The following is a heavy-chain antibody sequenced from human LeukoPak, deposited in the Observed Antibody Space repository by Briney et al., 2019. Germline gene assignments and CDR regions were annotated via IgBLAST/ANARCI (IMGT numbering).Heavy chain of an antibody. J-gene: IGHJ2*01. CDR2: IYYSGRT. CDR3: ARDGNPWNLDV. Sequence: SETLSLTCTVSGGSISSYYWTWIRQPPGEALEWIGYIYYSGRTSYNPSLKSRVTMSVDTSKNQFSLKLSSVTAADTAVYYCARDGNPWNLDVWGRGTLVTVSS. CDR1: GGSISSYY. D-gene: IGHD1-14*01. V-gene: IGHV4-59*01.